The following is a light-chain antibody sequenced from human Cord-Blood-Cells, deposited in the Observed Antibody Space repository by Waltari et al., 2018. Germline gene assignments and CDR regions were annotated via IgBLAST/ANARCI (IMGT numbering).Light chain of an antibody. CDR3: QQSYSTPYT. CDR1: QSISSY. J-gene: IGKJ2*01. CDR2: AAS. V-gene: IGKV1-39*01. Sequence: DIQLTPSPSYLSPSVGDSVTITCRASQSISSYLNWYQQKPGKAPKLLIYAASSLQSGVPSRFSGSGSGTDFTLTISSLQPEDFATYYCQQSYSTPYTFGQGTKLEIK.